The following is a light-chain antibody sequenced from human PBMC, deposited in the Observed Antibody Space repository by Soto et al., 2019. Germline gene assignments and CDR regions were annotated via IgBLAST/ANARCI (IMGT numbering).Light chain of an antibody. CDR1: ISDVGFYAR. CDR3: QSYDSSLSGVI. CDR2: DVT. V-gene: IGLV2-18*02. Sequence: QSALTQPPSVSGSPGQSVTISCTGTISDVGFYARVSWYQQVPGTAPKLLIYDVTNRPSGVPDRFSGSQSGKTASLTVSGLQAEDEADYYCQSYDSSLSGVIFGGGTKLTVL. J-gene: IGLJ2*01.